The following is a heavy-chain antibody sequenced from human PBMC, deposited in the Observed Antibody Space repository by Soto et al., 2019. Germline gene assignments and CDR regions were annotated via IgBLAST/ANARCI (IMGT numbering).Heavy chain of an antibody. J-gene: IGHJ4*02. CDR2: IKPDGGEK. V-gene: IGHV3-7*01. CDR3: ARLERYSGSWYQDY. CDR1: GFTFSTYW. D-gene: IGHD6-13*01. Sequence: GGSLRLSCAASGFTFSTYWMSWVRQAPGKGLEWVANIKPDGGEKYYVDSVKGRFTVSRDNAKNSLYLQMNTLRAEDTAVYYCARLERYSGSWYQDYWGQGTLVTVSS.